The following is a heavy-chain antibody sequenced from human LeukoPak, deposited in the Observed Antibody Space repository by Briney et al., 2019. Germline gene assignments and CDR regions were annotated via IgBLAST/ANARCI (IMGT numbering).Heavy chain of an antibody. D-gene: IGHD2-21*01. CDR1: GFTFSSYG. CDR2: IWYDGSNK. V-gene: IGHV3-33*01. J-gene: IGHJ4*02. Sequence: GGSLRLSCAASGFTFSSYGMHCVRQAPGKGLEWVAVIWYDGSNKYYADSVKGRFTISRDNSKNTLYLQMNSLRAEDTAVYYCARDFEAYCGGGLDYWGQGTLVTVSS. CDR3: ARDFEAYCGGGLDY.